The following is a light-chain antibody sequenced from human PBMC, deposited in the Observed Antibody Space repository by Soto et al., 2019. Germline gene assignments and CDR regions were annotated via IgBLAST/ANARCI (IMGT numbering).Light chain of an antibody. J-gene: IGKJ1*01. CDR2: GAS. Sequence: DIQMTQSPSTLSASVGDRVTITCRASESMSNCLAWYQQKPGKAPKLLISGASSLQSGVPSRFSGSASGTEFTLPISCLQHDDIATYYCQQCHRYLTFGQWTKVEMK. CDR1: ESMSNC. CDR3: QQCHRYLT. V-gene: IGKV1-5*01.